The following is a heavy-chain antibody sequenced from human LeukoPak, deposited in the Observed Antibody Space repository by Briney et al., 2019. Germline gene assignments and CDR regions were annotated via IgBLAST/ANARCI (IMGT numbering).Heavy chain of an antibody. CDR3: ARDFCSSTSCFYDP. CDR2: INWNGGST. D-gene: IGHD2-2*01. V-gene: IGHV3-20*04. Sequence: GGSLRLSCAASGFTFDDYGMSWVRQAPGKGLEWVSGINWNGGSTGYADSVKGRFTISRDNAKNSLYLQMNSLRAEDTAVYYCARDFCSSTSCFYDPWGQGTLVTVSS. J-gene: IGHJ5*02. CDR1: GFTFDDYG.